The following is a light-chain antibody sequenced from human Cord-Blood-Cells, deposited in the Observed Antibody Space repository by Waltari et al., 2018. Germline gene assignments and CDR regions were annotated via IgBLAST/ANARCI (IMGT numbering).Light chain of an antibody. CDR2: DAS. Sequence: DIQMTQSPSSLSASVGDRVTITCQASQDISNYLNLYQQKPGKAPKLLIYDASNLETGVPSRFSGSGSGTDFTFTISSLQPEDIATYYCQQYDNLSYTFGQGTKLEIK. CDR1: QDISNY. CDR3: QQYDNLSYT. J-gene: IGKJ2*01. V-gene: IGKV1-33*01.